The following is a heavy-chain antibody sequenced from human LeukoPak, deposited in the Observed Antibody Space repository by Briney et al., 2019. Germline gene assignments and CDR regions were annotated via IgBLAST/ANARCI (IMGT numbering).Heavy chain of an antibody. J-gene: IGHJ4*02. CDR2: IEQDGSEK. CDR3: ARVSSGWTYFDY. D-gene: IGHD6-19*01. CDR1: GFTFSSYW. V-gene: IGHV3-7*01. Sequence: PGGSLRLSCAASGFTFSSYWMSWVRQAPGKGLEWVANIEQDGSEKYYVDSVKGRFTVSRDNAKNSLYLQMNSLRAEDTALYYCARVSSGWTYFDYWGQGTLVTVSS.